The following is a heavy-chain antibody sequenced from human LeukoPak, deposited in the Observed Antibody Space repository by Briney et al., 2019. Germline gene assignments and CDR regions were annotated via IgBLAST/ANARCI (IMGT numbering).Heavy chain of an antibody. CDR1: RFTFGNYW. CDR2: IKGDGSET. J-gene: IGHJ6*03. V-gene: IGHV3-7*01. CDR3: AREAYCGGPSCFAVNYMDV. Sequence: PGGSLRLSCAASRFTFGNYWMSWVRQAPGERLEWVANIKGDGSETYYVDSVKGRFSVSRDNSKNSVYLQMNSLRGDDTALYRCAREAYCGGPSCFAVNYMDVWGKGTTVTVSS. D-gene: IGHD2-21*01.